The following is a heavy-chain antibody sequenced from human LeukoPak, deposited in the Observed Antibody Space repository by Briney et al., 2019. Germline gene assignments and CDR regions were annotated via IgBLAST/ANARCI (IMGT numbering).Heavy chain of an antibody. Sequence: SEALSLTCTVSGASISTYYWSWIRQPPGKGLEWIGYLYYSGSTTYSPSLKSRVTMSVDTSKSQFSLKLNSVTAADTAIYYCARVRGTFETDWGQGTLVTVSS. D-gene: IGHD2/OR15-2a*01. CDR2: LYYSGST. V-gene: IGHV4-59*01. CDR3: ARVRGTFETD. J-gene: IGHJ1*01. CDR1: GASISTYY.